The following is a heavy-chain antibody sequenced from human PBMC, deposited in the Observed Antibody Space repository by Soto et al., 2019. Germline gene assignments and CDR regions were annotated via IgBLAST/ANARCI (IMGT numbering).Heavy chain of an antibody. Sequence: ASVKVSCKSSGYTFSNFAVHWVRQAPGQRLEWMGWINAGNWNTKYSQKFQGRFAISRDYSKNTLYLQMCSLRAEDIALYYFARSLGSSGFSLDYWGQGTLVTVSS. D-gene: IGHD6-13*01. CDR1: GYTFSNFA. J-gene: IGHJ4*02. CDR2: INAGNWNT. V-gene: IGHV1-3*03. CDR3: ARSLGSSGFSLDY.